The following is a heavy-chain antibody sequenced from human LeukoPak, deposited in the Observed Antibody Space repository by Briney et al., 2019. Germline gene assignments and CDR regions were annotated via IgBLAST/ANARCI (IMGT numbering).Heavy chain of an antibody. CDR2: IYTSGST. D-gene: IGHD4-17*01. Sequence: PSETLSLTCTVSGGSISSYYWSWIRQPAGKGLEWIGRIYTSGSTNYNPSLKSRVTMSVDTFKNQFSLKLSSVTAADTAVYYCARGPRIPDYGDHASIYGMDVWGQGTTVTVSS. CDR1: GGSISSYY. J-gene: IGHJ6*02. V-gene: IGHV4-4*07. CDR3: ARGPRIPDYGDHASIYGMDV.